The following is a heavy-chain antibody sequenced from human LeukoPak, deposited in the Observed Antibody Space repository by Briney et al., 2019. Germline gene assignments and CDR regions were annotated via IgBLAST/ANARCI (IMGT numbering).Heavy chain of an antibody. Sequence: GGPLRHSCAAAGFTASSNHRSWVSQAPGQELQRVSVIHRGGSTNYADSVKGRFTISRDNSKNTLHLQMNTLRAEDTAVYFCARNVDRGISGWYGLYYGMDVWGQGTTVTVSS. D-gene: IGHD6-19*01. J-gene: IGHJ6*02. CDR3: ARNVDRGISGWYGLYYGMDV. CDR1: GFTASSNH. V-gene: IGHV3-66*01. CDR2: IHRGGST.